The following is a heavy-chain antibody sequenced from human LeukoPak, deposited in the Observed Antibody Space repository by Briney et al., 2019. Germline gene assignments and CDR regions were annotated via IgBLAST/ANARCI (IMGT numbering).Heavy chain of an antibody. V-gene: IGHV3-21*01. CDR2: ISSSSSYI. Sequence: PGGSLRLSCAASGFNFNTYTMNWVRQAPGKGLEWVSSISSSSSYIYYADSVKGRFTISRDNAKNSLYLQMNSLRAEDTAVYYCARYTSFDYWGQGTLVTVSS. CDR3: ARYTSFDY. D-gene: IGHD1-26*01. J-gene: IGHJ4*02. CDR1: GFNFNTYT.